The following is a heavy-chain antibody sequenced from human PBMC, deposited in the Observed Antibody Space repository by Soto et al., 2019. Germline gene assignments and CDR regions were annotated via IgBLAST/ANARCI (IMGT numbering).Heavy chain of an antibody. Sequence: PGGSLRLSCAASGFTFDDYAMHWVRQAPGKGLEWVSGISWNSGSIGYADSVKGRFTISRDNAKNSLYLQMNSLRAEDTALYYCAKDMRYNWNPPAWFDPWGQGTLVPVSP. D-gene: IGHD1-20*01. J-gene: IGHJ5*02. CDR1: GFTFDDYA. CDR2: ISWNSGSI. V-gene: IGHV3-9*01. CDR3: AKDMRYNWNPPAWFDP.